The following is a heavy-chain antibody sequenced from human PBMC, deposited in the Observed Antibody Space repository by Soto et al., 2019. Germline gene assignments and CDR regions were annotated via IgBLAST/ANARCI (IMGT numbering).Heavy chain of an antibody. CDR2: IIPMFGII. J-gene: IGHJ4*02. CDR1: GGSFSTYT. D-gene: IGHD5-12*01. Sequence: QVLLVQSGAEVKKPGSSVKVSCKVSGGSFSTYTLTWVRQAPGQGLEWMGGIIPMFGIINYAQKFQGRVTITADRSTTTAYMELISPRSDDTAVYYCAILTPITGVYWGQGAQVTVSS. V-gene: IGHV1-69*17. CDR3: AILTPITGVY.